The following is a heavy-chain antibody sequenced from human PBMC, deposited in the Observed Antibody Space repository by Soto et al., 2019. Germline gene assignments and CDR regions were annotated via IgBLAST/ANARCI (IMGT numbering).Heavy chain of an antibody. J-gene: IGHJ4*02. D-gene: IGHD2-15*01. V-gene: IGHV1-69*02. Sequence: QVQLVQSGAEVKKPGSSVKVSCKASGGTFSSYTISWVRQAPGQGLEWMGRIIPILGIANYAQKFQGRVTSTADKATSTAYMELSSLRSEDTAVYYCARIAYGDSTDYWGQGTLVTVSS. CDR3: ARIAYGDSTDY. CDR1: GGTFSSYT. CDR2: IIPILGIA.